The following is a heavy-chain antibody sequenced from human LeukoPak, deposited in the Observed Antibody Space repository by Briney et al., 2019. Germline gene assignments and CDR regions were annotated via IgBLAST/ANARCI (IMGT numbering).Heavy chain of an antibody. J-gene: IGHJ4*02. V-gene: IGHV1-2*02. CDR1: GYTFTGYD. CDR3: ALCSGGSCYSFDY. CDR2: INPNSGGT. Sequence: ASVTVSCTASGYTFTGYDIHWVRLAPAQGQELMGWINPNSGGTNYAQKFQGRVTMTRDTSISTAYMELSRLSSDDTAVYYCALCSGGSCYSFDYWGQGTLVTVSS. D-gene: IGHD2-15*01.